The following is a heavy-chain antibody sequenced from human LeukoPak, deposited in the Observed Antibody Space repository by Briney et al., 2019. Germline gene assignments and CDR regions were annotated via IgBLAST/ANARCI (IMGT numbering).Heavy chain of an antibody. CDR1: GFTFSSYA. D-gene: IGHD2-21*02. CDR2: ISGSGGST. V-gene: IGHV3-23*01. J-gene: IGHJ4*02. Sequence: GGSLRLSCAASGFTFSSYAMSWVRQAPGKGLEWVSAISGSGGSTYYADSVKGRFTISRDNAKNSLYLQMNSLRAEDTAVYYCAREPPYCGGDCCNDYWGQGTLVTVSS. CDR3: AREPPYCGGDCCNDY.